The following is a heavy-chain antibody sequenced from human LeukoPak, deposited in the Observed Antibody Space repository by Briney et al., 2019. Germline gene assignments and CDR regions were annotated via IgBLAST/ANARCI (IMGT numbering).Heavy chain of an antibody. J-gene: IGHJ4*02. D-gene: IGHD3-22*01. CDR3: AARYDRRGSLGY. CDR2: IYSGGGT. Sequence: PGGSLRLSCAASGFTVSYNYVSWVRQAPGKGLEWVSVIYSGGGTYYADSVKGRFTISRDNSKNTVYLQMNSLRAEDTAVYYCAARYDRRGSLGYWAQGTLVTVSS. CDR1: GFTVSYNY. V-gene: IGHV3-53*01.